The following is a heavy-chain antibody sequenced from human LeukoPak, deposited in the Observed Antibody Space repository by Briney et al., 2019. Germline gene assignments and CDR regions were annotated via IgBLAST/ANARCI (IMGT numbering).Heavy chain of an antibody. V-gene: IGHV1-69*13. CDR2: IIPIFGTA. Sequence: GASVKVSCKASGGTFSSYAISWVRQAPGQGLEWMGGIIPIFGTANYAQKFQGRVTITADESTSTAYMELSSLRSEDTAVYYCARESLYCSSTSCPQRSFDYWGQGTLVTVSS. CDR3: ARESLYCSSTSCPQRSFDY. D-gene: IGHD2-2*01. CDR1: GGTFSSYA. J-gene: IGHJ4*02.